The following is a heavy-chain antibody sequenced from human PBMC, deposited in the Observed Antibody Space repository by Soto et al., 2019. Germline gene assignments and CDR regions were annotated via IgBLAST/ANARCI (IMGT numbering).Heavy chain of an antibody. D-gene: IGHD3-10*01. CDR3: ARVDFYGSGANDY. CDR1: GFIFSDYY. J-gene: IGHJ4*03. CDR2: SKNKANNDTS. V-gene: IGHV3-72*01. Sequence: PGGSLRLSCAASGFIFSDYYIDWVRRAPGKGLEWVGRSKNKANNDTSEYAASVKGRFIISRDESKNSLYLQMNSLKTEDTAVYYCARVDFYGSGANDYWGQGTMVTVSS.